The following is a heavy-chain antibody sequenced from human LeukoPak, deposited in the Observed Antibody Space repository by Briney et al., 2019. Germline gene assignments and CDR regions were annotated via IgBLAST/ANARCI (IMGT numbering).Heavy chain of an antibody. CDR3: PKTLWFSEPFGWFDP. Sequence: PGGSLRLSCAASGFTFSIYAMSWLRQAPGKGLEWISTIVGNNPNTYYAESVKGRFTISRDNAKNTLYLQMNSLRGEDTAIYYCPKTLWFSEPFGWFDPWGQGTLVTVSS. V-gene: IGHV3-23*01. CDR2: IVGNNPNT. D-gene: IGHD3-10*01. J-gene: IGHJ5*02. CDR1: GFTFSIYA.